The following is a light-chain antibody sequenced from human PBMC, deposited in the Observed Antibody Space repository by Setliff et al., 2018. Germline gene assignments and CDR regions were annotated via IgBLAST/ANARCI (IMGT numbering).Light chain of an antibody. CDR3: LLSYNGVVV. J-gene: IGLJ2*01. CDR1: PGPVTTTHY. Sequence: QAVVTQEPSLTVSPGGTVTLTCDSSPGPVTTTHYPYWFQQKPGQAPKTLIYDTNNRHSWTPARFSGSLLGGKGALTLSGAQPEDEAEYVCLLSYNGVVVFGGGTKGTVL. CDR2: DTN. V-gene: IGLV7-46*01.